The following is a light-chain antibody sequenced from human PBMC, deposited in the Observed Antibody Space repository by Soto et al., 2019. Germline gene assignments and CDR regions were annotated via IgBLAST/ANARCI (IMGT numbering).Light chain of an antibody. J-gene: IGLJ1*01. Sequence: QSVLAQPPSASGSPGQSVTISCAGTSNDVGGYNFVSWYQQHPGKAPKLMIFEVSKRPSGVPDRFSGSKSGNTASLTVSGLQAEDEADYYCSSYAGNNIFYVFGTGTK. CDR2: EVS. CDR3: SSYAGNNIFYV. CDR1: SNDVGGYNF. V-gene: IGLV2-8*01.